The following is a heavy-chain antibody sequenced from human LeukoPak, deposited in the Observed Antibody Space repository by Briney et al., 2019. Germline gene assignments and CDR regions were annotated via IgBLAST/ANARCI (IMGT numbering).Heavy chain of an antibody. V-gene: IGHV3-21*01. J-gene: IGHJ4*02. D-gene: IGHD3-16*02. CDR2: ISSSSSYI. CDR1: GFTFSSYS. Sequence: PGGSLRLSCAASGFTFSSYSMNWVRQAPGKGLEWVSSISSSSSYIYYADSVKGRFTISRDNAKNSLYLQMNSLRAEDTAVYYCARGSGRLSEAFDYWGQGTLVTVSS. CDR3: ARGSGRLSEAFDY.